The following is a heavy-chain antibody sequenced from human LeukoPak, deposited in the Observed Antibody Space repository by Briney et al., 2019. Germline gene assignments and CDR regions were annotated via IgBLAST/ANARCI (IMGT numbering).Heavy chain of an antibody. CDR3: ARSLFRFLEWSYRSYYYYYMDV. Sequence: ASVKVSCKASGGTFSSYAISWVRQAPGQGLEWMGGIIPIFGTANYAQKFQGRVTITADKPTSTAYMELSSLRSEDTAVYYCARSLFRFLEWSYRSYYYYYMDVWGKGTTVTVSS. V-gene: IGHV1-69*06. J-gene: IGHJ6*03. CDR1: GGTFSSYA. D-gene: IGHD3-3*01. CDR2: IIPIFGTA.